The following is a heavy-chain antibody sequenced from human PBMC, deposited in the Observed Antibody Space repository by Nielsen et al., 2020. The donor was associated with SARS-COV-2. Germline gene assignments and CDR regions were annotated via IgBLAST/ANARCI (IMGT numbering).Heavy chain of an antibody. CDR3: SVGAAGASTYYPYNWFDP. CDR1: GGTFSSYA. CDR2: IIPIFGTA. Sequence: SVKVSCKASGGTFSSYAISWVRQAPGQGLEWMGGIIPIFGTANYAQKFQGRVTITADESTSTAYMELSSLRSEDTAVYYCSVGAAGASTYYPYNWFDPWGQGTLVTVSS. V-gene: IGHV1-69*13. J-gene: IGHJ5*02. D-gene: IGHD1-26*01.